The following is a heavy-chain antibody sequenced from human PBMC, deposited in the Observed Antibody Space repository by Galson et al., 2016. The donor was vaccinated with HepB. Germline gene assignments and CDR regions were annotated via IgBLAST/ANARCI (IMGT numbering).Heavy chain of an antibody. Sequence: SLRLSCAASGFTFSSYGIHWVRQAPGKGLEWVALIWYDGSNEYYADSVKGRFPISRDNFKNTLYLQMNSLRAEDTAVYYCAKDIGYCSGGTCPNDAFDIWGQGTMVTVSS. CDR3: AKDIGYCSGGTCPNDAFDI. CDR2: IWYDGSNE. D-gene: IGHD2-15*01. V-gene: IGHV3-33*06. CDR1: GFTFSSYG. J-gene: IGHJ3*02.